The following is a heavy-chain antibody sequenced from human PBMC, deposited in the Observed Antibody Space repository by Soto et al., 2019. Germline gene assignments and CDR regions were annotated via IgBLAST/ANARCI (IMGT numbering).Heavy chain of an antibody. J-gene: IGHJ6*02. V-gene: IGHV3-30*18. CDR3: AKDSAVAGTFIDYGMDV. Sequence: PGESLRLSFETSGFTFLSFGMHGVRQAPGRGLEWVAVISYDGSNKYYADTVKGRNNNSKDNSKKKQNLQMNNQSNEDTAVYYCAKDSAVAGTFIDYGMDVWGQGT. CDR2: ISYDGSNK. D-gene: IGHD6-19*01. CDR1: GFTFLSFG.